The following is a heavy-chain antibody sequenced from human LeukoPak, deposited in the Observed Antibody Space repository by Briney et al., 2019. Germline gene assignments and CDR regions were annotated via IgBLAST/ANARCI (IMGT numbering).Heavy chain of an antibody. V-gene: IGHV5-51*01. CDR1: GYSFTSYW. D-gene: IGHD3-22*01. CDR3: ARHVYYYDSSGYYYFDY. Sequence: GESLQISCKGSGYSFTSYWIGWVRQMPGKGLEWMGIIYPGDSDTRYSPSFQGQVTISADKSISTAYLQWSSLKASDTAMYYCARHVYYYDSSGYYYFDYWGQGTLVTVSS. CDR2: IYPGDSDT. J-gene: IGHJ4*02.